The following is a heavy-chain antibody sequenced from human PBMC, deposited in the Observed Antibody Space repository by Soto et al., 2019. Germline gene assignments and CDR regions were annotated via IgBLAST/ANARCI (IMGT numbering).Heavy chain of an antibody. V-gene: IGHV3-30-3*01. CDR2: ISYDGSNK. J-gene: IGHJ6*02. CDR1: GFTFSSYA. D-gene: IGHD6-13*01. Sequence: QVQLVESGGGVVQPGRSLRLSCAASGFTFSSYAMHWVRQAPGKGLEWVAVISYDGSNKYYADSVKGRFTISRDNYKNTLYPQMHRLRAEDTAVYYCARDRRPAGNVNYYYGMDVWGQGTTVTVSS. CDR3: ARDRRPAGNVNYYYGMDV.